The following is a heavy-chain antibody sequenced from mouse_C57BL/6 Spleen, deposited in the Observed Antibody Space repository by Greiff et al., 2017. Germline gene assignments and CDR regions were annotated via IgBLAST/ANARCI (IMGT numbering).Heavy chain of an antibody. CDR1: GYAFSSYW. J-gene: IGHJ2*01. CDR2: IYPGDGDT. CDR3: ARDPDGNYFFDY. Sequence: VQLQQSGAELVKPGASVKISCKASGYAFSSYWMNWVKQRPGKGLEWIGQIYPGDGDTNYNGKFKGKATLTADNSSRSAYMQHRSVPSDDSAVYFCARDPDGNYFFDYWGQGTTLTVSS. V-gene: IGHV1-80*01. D-gene: IGHD2-1*01.